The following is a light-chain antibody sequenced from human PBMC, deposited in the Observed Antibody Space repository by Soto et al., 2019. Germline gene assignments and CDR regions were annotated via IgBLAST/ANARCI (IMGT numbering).Light chain of an antibody. CDR1: QGIGTA. V-gene: IGKV1-13*02. CDR2: DAS. Sequence: IQLTQSPSTLSASVGDRVTITCRASQGIGTALAWYHQRPGNSPDLLVYDASTMQSGVPSRFSGSGSETDFIHTTSSLPPEDFGHYYCQQFNTKPLTFGGGTRVEIK. J-gene: IGKJ4*01. CDR3: QQFNTKPLT.